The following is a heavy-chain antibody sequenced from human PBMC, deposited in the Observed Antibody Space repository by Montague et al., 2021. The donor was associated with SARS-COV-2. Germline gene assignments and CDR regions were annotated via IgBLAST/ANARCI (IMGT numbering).Heavy chain of an antibody. CDR2: IYYSGST. D-gene: IGHD3-10*01. V-gene: IGHV4-39*07. CDR1: GGSISSSSYY. J-gene: IGHJ4*02. CDR3: AKLLWFRGGFDY. Sequence: SETLSLTCTVSGGSISSSSYYWGWIRQPPGKGLEWIGSIYYSGSTYYSPSLKSRVTISVDTSKNQFSLKLSSVTAADTAVYYCAKLLWFRGGFDYWGQGTLVTVSS.